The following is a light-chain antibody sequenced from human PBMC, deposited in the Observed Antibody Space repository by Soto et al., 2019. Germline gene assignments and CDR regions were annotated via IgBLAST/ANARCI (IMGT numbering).Light chain of an antibody. J-gene: IGKJ1*01. CDR1: QTINRW. CDR2: KAS. CDR3: QQYGGSPWT. Sequence: IQMTQSPSTLSASVADRVTLTCRASQTINRWLAWYHQKPGEVPKLLIYKASVLESGVPSRFSGSGSGTDFTLTISRLEPEDFAVFYCQQYGGSPWTFGQGTKVDI. V-gene: IGKV1-5*03.